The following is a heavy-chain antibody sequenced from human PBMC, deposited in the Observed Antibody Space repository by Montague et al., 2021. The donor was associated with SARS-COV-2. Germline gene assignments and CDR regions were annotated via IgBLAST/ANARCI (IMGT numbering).Heavy chain of an antibody. V-gene: IGHV4-34*01. Sequence: SETLSLTYAVYGGSFSGYYWSWIRQPPGKGLEWIGEINHSGSTNYNPSLKSRVTISVDTSKNQFSLKLSPVTAADTAVYYCARGLPITTFFDAYYGMDVWGQGTTVTVSS. CDR2: INHSGST. CDR1: GGSFSGYY. J-gene: IGHJ6*02. D-gene: IGHD3-3*01. CDR3: ARGLPITTFFDAYYGMDV.